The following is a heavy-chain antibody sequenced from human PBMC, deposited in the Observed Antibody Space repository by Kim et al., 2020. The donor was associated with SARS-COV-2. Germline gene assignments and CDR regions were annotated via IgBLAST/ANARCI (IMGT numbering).Heavy chain of an antibody. CDR3: ARGDQRGDAFDI. V-gene: IGHV3-30-3*01. CDR2: ISYDGSNK. CDR1: GFTFSSYA. D-gene: IGHD1-1*01. J-gene: IGHJ3*02. Sequence: GGSLRLSCAASGFTFSSYALHWVRQAPGKGLEWVAVISYDGSNKYYADSVKGRFTISRDNSKNTLYLQMNSLRAEDTAVYYCARGDQRGDAFDIWGQGTMVTVSS.